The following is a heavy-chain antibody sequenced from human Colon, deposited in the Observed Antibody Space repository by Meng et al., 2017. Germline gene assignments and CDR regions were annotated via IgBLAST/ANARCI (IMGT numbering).Heavy chain of an antibody. CDR2: ISGSGGST. D-gene: IGHD3-22*01. Sequence: GESLKISCAASGFTFSSYAMSWVRQAPGKGLEWVSAISGSGGSTYYADPVKGRFTISRDNSKNTLYLQMNSLRAEDTAVYYCAKENYDSSGYYRTGFDYWGQGTLVTVSS. CDR1: GFTFSSYA. V-gene: IGHV3-23*01. J-gene: IGHJ4*02. CDR3: AKENYDSSGYYRTGFDY.